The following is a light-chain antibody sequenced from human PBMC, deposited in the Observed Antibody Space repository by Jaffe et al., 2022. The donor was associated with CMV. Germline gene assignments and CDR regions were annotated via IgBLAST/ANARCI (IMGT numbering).Light chain of an antibody. V-gene: IGLV2-14*03. J-gene: IGLJ2*01. Sequence: QSALTQPASVSGSPGQSITISCTGTISDVGGYDYVSWYQQHPGKAPKLMIFDVTYRPSGVSNRFSGSKSGNTASLTISGLQAEDGADYYCSSYTSGSPRVVFGGGTRVTVL. CDR1: ISDVGGYDY. CDR3: SSYTSGSPRVV. CDR2: DVT.